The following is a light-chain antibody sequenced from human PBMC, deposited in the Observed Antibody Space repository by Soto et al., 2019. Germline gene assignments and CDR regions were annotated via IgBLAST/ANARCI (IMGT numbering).Light chain of an antibody. CDR1: QDIDKF. Sequence: DIQMTQSPSSLSASVGDRVTITCQASQDIDKFLNWYQQKPGKAPKLLIDDASKLETGVPSRFSGSGSGTHFTFTISSLQPEDIATYYCQQYDDLPITFGQGTRLEIK. CDR3: QQYDDLPIT. V-gene: IGKV1-33*01. CDR2: DAS. J-gene: IGKJ5*01.